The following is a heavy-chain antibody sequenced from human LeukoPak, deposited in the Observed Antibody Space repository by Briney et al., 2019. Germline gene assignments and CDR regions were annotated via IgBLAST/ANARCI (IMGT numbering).Heavy chain of an antibody. V-gene: IGHV1-8*02. CDR2: MNPNSGNT. Sequence: ASVKVSCKASGYTFTTYGVSWVRQATGQGLEWMGWMNPNSGNTGYAQKFQGRVTMTRNTSISTAYMELSSLRSEDTAVYYCARLYYDSSGYFGYWGQGTLVTVSS. CDR3: ARLYYDSSGYFGY. CDR1: GYTFTTYG. D-gene: IGHD3-22*01. J-gene: IGHJ4*02.